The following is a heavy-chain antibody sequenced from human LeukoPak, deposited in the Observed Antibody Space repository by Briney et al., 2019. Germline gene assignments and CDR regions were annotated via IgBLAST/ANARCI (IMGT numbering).Heavy chain of an antibody. CDR1: GGTFSSYA. Sequence: GSSAKVSCKASGGTFSSYAISWVRQAPGQGLEWMGGIIPIFGTANYAQKFQGRVTITADESTSTAYMELSSLRSKDTAVYYCARGAAVAGTFDYWGQGTLVTVSS. J-gene: IGHJ4*02. CDR2: IIPIFGTA. CDR3: ARGAAVAGTFDY. D-gene: IGHD6-19*01. V-gene: IGHV1-69*01.